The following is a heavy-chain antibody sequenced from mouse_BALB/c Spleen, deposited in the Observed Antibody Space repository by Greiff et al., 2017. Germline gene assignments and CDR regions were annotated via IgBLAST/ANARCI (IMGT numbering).Heavy chain of an antibody. Sequence: VQLQQSGAELAKPGASVKMSCKASGYTFTSYWMHWVKQRPGQGLEWIGYINPSTGYTEYNQKFKDKATLTADKSSSTAYMQLSSLTSEDSAVYYCARWRWLDYWGQGTTLTVSS. V-gene: IGHV1-7*01. CDR2: INPSTGYT. D-gene: IGHD2-3*01. J-gene: IGHJ2*01. CDR3: ARWRWLDY. CDR1: GYTFTSYW.